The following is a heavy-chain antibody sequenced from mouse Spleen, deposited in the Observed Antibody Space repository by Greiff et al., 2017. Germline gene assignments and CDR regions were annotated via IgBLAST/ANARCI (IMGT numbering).Heavy chain of an antibody. CDR2: ISYDGSN. CDR3: ARRDGYDY. Sequence: DVKLQESGPGLVKPSQSLSLTCSVTGYSITSGYYWNWIRQFPGNKLEWMGYISYDGSNNYNPSLKNRISITRDTSKNQFFLKLNSVTTEDTATYYCARRDGYDYWGQGTTLTGSS. J-gene: IGHJ2*01. D-gene: IGHD2-3*01. CDR1: GYSITSGYY. V-gene: IGHV3-6*01.